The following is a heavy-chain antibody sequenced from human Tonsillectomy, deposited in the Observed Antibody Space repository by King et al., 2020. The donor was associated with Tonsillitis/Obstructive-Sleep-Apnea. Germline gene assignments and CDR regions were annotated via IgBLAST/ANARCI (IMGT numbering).Heavy chain of an antibody. J-gene: IGHJ4*02. V-gene: IGHV3-11*05. CDR2: ISGGGDYT. CDR3: AREPFSYNFGREGFDS. D-gene: IGHD1-1*01. CDR1: GFTFTNYY. Sequence: VQLVESGGGLVKPGGYLRLSCAASGFTFTNYYMNWVRQAPGKGLEWISYISGGGDYTNYAASVKGRVTISRDNAKNLLFLEINRLRAEDTAVYYCAREPFSYNFGREGFDSWGQGTLVTVSS.